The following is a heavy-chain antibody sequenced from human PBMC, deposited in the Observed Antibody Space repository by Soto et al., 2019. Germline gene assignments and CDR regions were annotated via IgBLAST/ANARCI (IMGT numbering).Heavy chain of an antibody. CDR2: ISYDGSNK. CDR1: GFTFSSYA. Sequence: QVQLVESGGGVVQPGRSLRLSCAASGFTFSSYAMHWVRQAPGKGLEWVAVISYDGSNKYYADSVKGRFTISRDNSKNTLYLQMNSLRAEDTAVYYCARDCSVAFCDYYYGMDVWGQGTTVTVSS. J-gene: IGHJ6*02. CDR3: ARDCSVAFCDYYYGMDV. V-gene: IGHV3-30-3*01. D-gene: IGHD6-19*01.